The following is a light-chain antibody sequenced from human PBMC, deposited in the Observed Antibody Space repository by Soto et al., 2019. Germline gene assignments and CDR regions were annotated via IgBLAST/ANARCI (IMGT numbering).Light chain of an antibody. J-gene: IGKJ4*01. CDR2: GAS. V-gene: IGKV3D-15*01. CDR3: HQYNTWPLT. CDR1: QSISSN. Sequence: EIVLTQSPATPSLSPGERATLSCRASQSISSNLAWYQQKPGQAPRLLMYGASSRATGIPDRFSGSGYGTEFTLTISSLQSEDFAVYYCHQYNTWPLTFGGGTKVDIK.